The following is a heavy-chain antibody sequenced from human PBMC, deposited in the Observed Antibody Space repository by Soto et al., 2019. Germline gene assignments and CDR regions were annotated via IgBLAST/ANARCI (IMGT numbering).Heavy chain of an antibody. D-gene: IGHD3-3*01. CDR1: RFTFSSYV. CDR3: AKEIRLGVVTNAFDY. Sequence: PGGSTRLCCAASRFTFSSYVMSWVRKAPGKGLEWVSAISGSGGSTYYADSVKGRFTISRDNSKNTLYLQMNSLRAEDTAVYYCAKEIRLGVVTNAFDYCGQGTLVTVSS. J-gene: IGHJ4*02. V-gene: IGHV3-23*01. CDR2: ISGSGGST.